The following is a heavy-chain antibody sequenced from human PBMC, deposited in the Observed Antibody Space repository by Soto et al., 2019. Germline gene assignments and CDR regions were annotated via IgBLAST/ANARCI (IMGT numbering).Heavy chain of an antibody. Sequence: QAQLVQSGAEVKKPGASVKVSCKASGYTFTGYGINWVRQATGQGLEWMGWMNPNSGNTGYAQNFQGRVTITRDNSITTAYMELTSLRDDDSAVYYCAGEKVGTTGIDFWGQGTLVTVSS. V-gene: IGHV1-8*01. D-gene: IGHD1-26*01. CDR3: AGEKVGTTGIDF. CDR2: MNPNSGNT. J-gene: IGHJ4*02. CDR1: GYTFTGYG.